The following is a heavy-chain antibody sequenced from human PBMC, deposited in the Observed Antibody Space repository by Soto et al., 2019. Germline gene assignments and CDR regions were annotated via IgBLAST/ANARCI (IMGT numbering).Heavy chain of an antibody. CDR3: AACRYYGSGSYSPHDAFDI. CDR1: GFTFSSYW. V-gene: IGHV3-7*01. J-gene: IGHJ3*02. CDR2: IKQDGSEK. Sequence: GGSLRLSCAASGFTFSSYWMSWVRQAPGKGLEWVANIKQDGSEKYYVDSVKGRFTISRDNAKNSLYLQMNSLRAEDTAVYYCAACRYYGSGSYSPHDAFDIWGQGTMVTVSS. D-gene: IGHD3-10*01.